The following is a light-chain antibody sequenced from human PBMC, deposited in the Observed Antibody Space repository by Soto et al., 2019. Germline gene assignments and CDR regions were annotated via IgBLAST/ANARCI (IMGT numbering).Light chain of an antibody. CDR2: GAS. J-gene: IGKJ2*03. Sequence: ENVLTQSPGTLSLSPGERATLSCRASQSVSSNYLAWYQQKPGQAPRLLIYGASRRATGIPDRFSGSGSGTDFTLTISRLEPEDFSVYYCQQYASSPRSFGQGTKLEIK. V-gene: IGKV3-20*01. CDR1: QSVSSNY. CDR3: QQYASSPRS.